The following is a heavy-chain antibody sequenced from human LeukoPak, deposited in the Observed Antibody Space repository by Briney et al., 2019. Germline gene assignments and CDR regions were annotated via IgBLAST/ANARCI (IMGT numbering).Heavy chain of an antibody. V-gene: IGHV5-51*01. D-gene: IGHD3-22*01. J-gene: IGHJ4*02. CDR2: IYPGDSDT. CDR3: ARQYYYDSSGYPIPDY. CDR1: GYSFTSYW. Sequence: GESLKISCKGSGYSFTSYWIGWVRQMPGKGLEWMGIIYPGDSDTRYSPSFQGQVTISADKSISTAYLQWSSLKASDTAMYYCARQYYYDSSGYPIPDYWGQGTLVTVSS.